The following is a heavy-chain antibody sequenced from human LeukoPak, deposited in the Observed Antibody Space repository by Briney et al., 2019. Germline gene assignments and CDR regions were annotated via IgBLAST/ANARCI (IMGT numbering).Heavy chain of an antibody. J-gene: IGHJ4*02. V-gene: IGHV3-30*02. D-gene: IGHD3-22*01. Sequence: GGSLRLSCAASGFTFSSYGVHWVRQAPGKGLEWVAFIRYDGSNKYYADSVKGRFTISRDNSKNTLYLQMNSLRAEDTAVYYCAKGGYYYDSSGCYYWGQGTLVTVSS. CDR1: GFTFSSYG. CDR3: AKGGYYYDSSGCYY. CDR2: IRYDGSNK.